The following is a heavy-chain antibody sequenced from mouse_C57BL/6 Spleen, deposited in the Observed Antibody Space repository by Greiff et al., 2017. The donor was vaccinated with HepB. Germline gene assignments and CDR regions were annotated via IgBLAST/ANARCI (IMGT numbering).Heavy chain of an antibody. Sequence: QVQLQQPGTELVKPGASVKLSRKASGYTFTSYWMHWVKQRPGQGLEWIGNINPSNGGTNYNEKFKSKATLTVDKSSSTAYMQLSSLTSEDSAVYYCARGGYYDYDEDRAYYAMDYWGQGTSVTVSS. V-gene: IGHV1-53*01. CDR2: INPSNGGT. J-gene: IGHJ4*01. CDR3: ARGGYYDYDEDRAYYAMDY. D-gene: IGHD2-4*01. CDR1: GYTFTSYW.